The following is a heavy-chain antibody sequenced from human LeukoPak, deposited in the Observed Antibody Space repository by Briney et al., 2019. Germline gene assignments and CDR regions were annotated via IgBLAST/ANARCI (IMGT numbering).Heavy chain of an antibody. D-gene: IGHD6-13*01. CDR2: IYYSGGT. CDR1: GGSISSSSYY. J-gene: IGHJ4*02. Sequence: SETLSLTCTVSGGSISSSSYYWGWIRQPPGKGLEWIGSIYYSGGTYYNPSLKSRVTISVDTSKNQFSLKLSSVTAADTAVYYCARHGSAAAREFDYWGQGTLVTVSS. V-gene: IGHV4-39*01. CDR3: ARHGSAAAREFDY.